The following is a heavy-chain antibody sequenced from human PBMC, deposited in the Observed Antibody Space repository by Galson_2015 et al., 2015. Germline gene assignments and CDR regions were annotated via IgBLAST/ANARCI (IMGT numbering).Heavy chain of an antibody. D-gene: IGHD3-3*01. CDR2: ISSTTTYI. CDR1: EFTFSSYY. V-gene: IGHV3-21*01. CDR3: ARQILDYDFWSGYYPTNFDY. Sequence: SLRLSCAASEFTFSSYYMSWVRQAPGKGLEWVSSISSTTTYIYYADSVKGRFTISRDNAKNSLHLQMNSLGAEDTAVYYCARQILDYDFWSGYYPTNFDYWGQG. J-gene: IGHJ4*02.